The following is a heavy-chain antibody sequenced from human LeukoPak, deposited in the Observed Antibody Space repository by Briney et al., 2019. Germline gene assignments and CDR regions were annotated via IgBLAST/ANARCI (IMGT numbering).Heavy chain of an antibody. Sequence: PSGTLSLTCAVSGGSISSYYWSWIRQPAGKGLEWIGRIYTSGSTNYNPSLKSRVTMSVDTSKNQFSLKLSSVTAADTAVYYCARVGRQLASFDYWGQGTLVTVSS. V-gene: IGHV4-4*07. CDR2: IYTSGST. D-gene: IGHD2-2*01. CDR3: ARVGRQLASFDY. CDR1: GGSISSYY. J-gene: IGHJ4*02.